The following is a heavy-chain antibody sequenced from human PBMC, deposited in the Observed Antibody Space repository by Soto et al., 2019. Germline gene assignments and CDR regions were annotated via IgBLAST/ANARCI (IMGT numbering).Heavy chain of an antibody. CDR2: IFYTGST. V-gene: IGHV4-30-4*01. Sequence: SETLSLTCSVSGGTINSGDYSWSWIRQPPGKGLEWIGSIFYTGSTYYSPSLKSRASMSMDTSKNLLSLRLRSLTAADTAVYFCARVKATLYRHYYFDYWGQGTPVTVSS. D-gene: IGHD5-12*01. CDR3: ARVKATLYRHYYFDY. CDR1: GGTINSGDYS. J-gene: IGHJ4*02.